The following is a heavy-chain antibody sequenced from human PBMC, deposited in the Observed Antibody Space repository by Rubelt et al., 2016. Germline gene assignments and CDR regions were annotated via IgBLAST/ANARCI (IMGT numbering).Heavy chain of an antibody. CDR1: GFTFTNYG. CDR2: LNIKNGDT. Sequence: QVQLVQSGGEVKKPGASVRVSCKASGFTFTNYGISWVRQAPGQGLEWMGWLNIKNGDTHYAQNLHGRVTVTTDTSTSTAYMELGSVRSDDTAMYYCARDIGFIVDYWGQGTLVTVSS. J-gene: IGHJ4*02. D-gene: IGHD1-26*01. CDR3: ARDIGFIVDY. V-gene: IGHV1-18*01.